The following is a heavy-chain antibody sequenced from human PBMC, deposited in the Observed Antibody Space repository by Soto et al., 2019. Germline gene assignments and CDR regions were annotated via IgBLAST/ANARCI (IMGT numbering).Heavy chain of an antibody. CDR3: ARGITIFGVVTPDDAFDI. V-gene: IGHV4-31*03. Sequence: SETVSLTCTVSGGSISSGGYYWSWIRQHPGKGLEWIGYIYYSGSTYYNPSLKSRVTISVDTSKNQFSLKLSSVTAADTAVYYCARGITIFGVVTPDDAFDIWGQGTMVTVSS. D-gene: IGHD3-3*01. J-gene: IGHJ3*02. CDR2: IYYSGST. CDR1: GGSISSGGYY.